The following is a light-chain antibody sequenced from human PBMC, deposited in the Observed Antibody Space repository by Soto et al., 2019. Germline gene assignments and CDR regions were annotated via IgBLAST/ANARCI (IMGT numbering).Light chain of an antibody. CDR2: ENK. Sequence: QSVLTQPASVSGAPGQKVTMSCTGNRSNIGSHYDVHWYQQHPGKAPKLLIYENKNRPSGVPDRFSGSKSGTSASLAITGLQPEDEAHYYCQSYDSSRKASVFGGGTKVTVL. CDR1: RSNIGSHYD. J-gene: IGLJ2*01. V-gene: IGLV1-40*01. CDR3: QSYDSSRKASV.